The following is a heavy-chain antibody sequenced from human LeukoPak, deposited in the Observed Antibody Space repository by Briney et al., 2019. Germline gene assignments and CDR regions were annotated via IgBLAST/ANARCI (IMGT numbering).Heavy chain of an antibody. J-gene: IGHJ6*03. V-gene: IGHV4-4*07. D-gene: IGHD3-10*01. Sequence: PSETLSLTCTVSGGSISSYYWSWIRQPAGKGLEWIGRIYTSGSTNYNSSLKSRVTMSVDTSKNQFSLKLSSVTAADTAVYYCARVSHYYGSGSYPYYYYYMDVWGKGTTVTISS. CDR3: ARVSHYYGSGSYPYYYYYMDV. CDR2: IYTSGST. CDR1: GGSISSYY.